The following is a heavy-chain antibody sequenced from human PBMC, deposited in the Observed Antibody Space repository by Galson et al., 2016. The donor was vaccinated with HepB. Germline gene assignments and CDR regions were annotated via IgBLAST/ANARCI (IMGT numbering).Heavy chain of an antibody. V-gene: IGHV4-34*01. J-gene: IGHJ6*02. CDR1: GGSISGYY. CDR2: VTETGRT. CDR3: ARTPPGDYYYAMDV. Sequence: SETLPLTCAVYGGSISGYYWSWIRQPPGKGLEWIGEVTETGRTNDNPSLKSRVTVSLATSKDRFSLRLTSVTAADTAVYYCARTPPGDYYYAMDVWGEGTTVIV.